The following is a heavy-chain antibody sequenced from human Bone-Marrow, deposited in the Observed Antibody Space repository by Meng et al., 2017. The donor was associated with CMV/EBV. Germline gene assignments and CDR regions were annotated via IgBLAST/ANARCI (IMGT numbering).Heavy chain of an antibody. CDR3: ATARLPTIFGVVYDAVDI. CDR2: FDPEDGET. Sequence: ASVKVSCKVSGYTVTELSMHWVRQAPGKGLEWMGGFDPEDGETIYAQKFQGRVTMTEDTSTDTAYMELSSLRSEDTAVYYCATARLPTIFGVVYDAVDIWGQGTMVTVSS. V-gene: IGHV1-24*01. D-gene: IGHD3-3*01. CDR1: GYTVTELS. J-gene: IGHJ3*02.